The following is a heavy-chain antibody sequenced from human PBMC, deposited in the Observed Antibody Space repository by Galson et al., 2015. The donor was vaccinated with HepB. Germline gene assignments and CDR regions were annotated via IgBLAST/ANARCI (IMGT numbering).Heavy chain of an antibody. J-gene: IGHJ4*02. Sequence: SVKVSCKASGYTFTGYHIHWVRQAPGQGLEWMGHVDPNNGFTNYAQKFHGRITVTRDTSINTVYMELNSLISDDTAVYYCARDLDYGGVYGSTWYFDYWGQGTLVTVSS. V-gene: IGHV1-2*06. CDR3: ARDLDYGGVYGSTWYFDY. CDR2: VDPNNGFT. CDR1: GYTFTGYH. D-gene: IGHD4-23*01.